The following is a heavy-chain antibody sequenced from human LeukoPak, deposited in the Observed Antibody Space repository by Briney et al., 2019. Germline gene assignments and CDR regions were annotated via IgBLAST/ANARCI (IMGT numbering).Heavy chain of an antibody. Sequence: GASVKVSCKASGYTFTGYYIHWVRQAPGQGLEWMGLINPNSGDTKYAQKFQGRITVTRDTSIRTSYMELSSLRSDDTAVYYCARKYSSSWSYAFDIWGQGTMVTVSS. J-gene: IGHJ3*02. V-gene: IGHV1-2*02. CDR2: INPNSGDT. CDR3: ARKYSSSWSYAFDI. CDR1: GYTFTGYY. D-gene: IGHD6-13*01.